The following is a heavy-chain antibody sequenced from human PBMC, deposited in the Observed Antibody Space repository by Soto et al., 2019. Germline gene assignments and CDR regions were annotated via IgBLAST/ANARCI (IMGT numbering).Heavy chain of an antibody. CDR3: ARARGVNSNRNYYNYYYMDV. D-gene: IGHD4-4*01. V-gene: IGHV1-18*04. J-gene: IGHJ6*03. Sequence: ASVKVSCKASGGTFSSYGISWVRQAPGQGLEWMGWISAYNGNTNYAQKLQGRVTMTTDTSTSTAYMELRSLRSEDTAVYYCARARGVNSNRNYYNYYYMDVWVNGSTVTV. CDR2: ISAYNGNT. CDR1: GGTFSSYG.